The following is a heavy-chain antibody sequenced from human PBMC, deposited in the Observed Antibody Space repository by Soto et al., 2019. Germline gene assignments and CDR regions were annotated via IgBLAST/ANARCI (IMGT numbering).Heavy chain of an antibody. V-gene: IGHV4-4*07. D-gene: IGHD6-13*01. CDR3: VASLAASGLNWPER. J-gene: IGHJ5*02. Sequence: PSETLSLTCIVSGGSISEKYWNWVRQPPGKGLEWIGLIFANGHTDYNPSLKSRVTMSVDASKNQLSLRLTSMTAAETAVYYCVASLAASGLNWPERSGRGTIVSVSS. CDR2: IFANGHT. CDR1: GGSISEKY.